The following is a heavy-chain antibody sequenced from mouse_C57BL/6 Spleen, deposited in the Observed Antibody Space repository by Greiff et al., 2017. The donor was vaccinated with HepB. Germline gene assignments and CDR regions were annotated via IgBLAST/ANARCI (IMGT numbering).Heavy chain of an antibody. CDR2: IYPGSGST. CDR3: AREEYSNYAYYAMDY. V-gene: IGHV1-55*01. D-gene: IGHD2-5*01. CDR1: GYTFTSYW. J-gene: IGHJ4*01. Sequence: QVQLQQPGAELVKPGASVKMSCKASGYTFTSYWITWVKQRPGQGLEWIGDIYPGSGSTNYNEKFKSKATLTVDTSSSTAYMQLSSLTSEDSAVYYCAREEYSNYAYYAMDYWGQGTSVTVSS.